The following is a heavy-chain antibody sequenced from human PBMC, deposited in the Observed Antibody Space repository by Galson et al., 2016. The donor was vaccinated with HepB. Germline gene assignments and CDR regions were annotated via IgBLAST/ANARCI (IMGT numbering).Heavy chain of an antibody. J-gene: IGHJ3*02. Sequence: EWIGEINHSGSTNYNPSLKNRVTISIDTSTNQFSLKLASVTAADTAVYYCARGSQAPYGDYPDAFDIWGQGTMVTVSS. CDR3: ARGSQAPYGDYPDAFDI. D-gene: IGHD4-17*01. V-gene: IGHV4-34*01. CDR2: INHSGST.